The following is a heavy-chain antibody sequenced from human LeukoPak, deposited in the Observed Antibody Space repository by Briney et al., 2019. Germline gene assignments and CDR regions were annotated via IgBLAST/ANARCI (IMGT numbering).Heavy chain of an antibody. CDR3: TAGTGRSDFDY. J-gene: IGHJ4*02. Sequence: PGGSLRLSCAASGFTFSNAWMSWVRQAPGRGLEWVGRIKRKGDDGTIDYAAPVKCRLSISRDDSKNTLYLQMNSLKSEDTAVYYCTAGTGRSDFDYWGQGTLVTVPS. CDR1: GFTFSNAW. D-gene: IGHD3/OR15-3a*01. V-gene: IGHV3-15*01. CDR2: IKRKGDDGTI.